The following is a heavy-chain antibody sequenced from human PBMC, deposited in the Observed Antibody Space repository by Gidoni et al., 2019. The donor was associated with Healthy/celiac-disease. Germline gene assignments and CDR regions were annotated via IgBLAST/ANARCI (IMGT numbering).Heavy chain of an antibody. CDR3: ARLFRAYDYVWGSYRPYFDY. CDR1: GGSFSGYY. J-gene: IGHJ4*02. CDR2: INHGGST. V-gene: IGHV4-34*01. D-gene: IGHD3-16*02. Sequence: QVQLQQWGAGLLKPSETLSLTCAVYGGSFSGYYWSWSRQPPGKGLEWIGEINHGGSTNYNPSLKSRVTISVDTSKNQFSLKLSSVTAADTAVYYCARLFRAYDYVWGSYRPYFDYWGQGTLVTVSS.